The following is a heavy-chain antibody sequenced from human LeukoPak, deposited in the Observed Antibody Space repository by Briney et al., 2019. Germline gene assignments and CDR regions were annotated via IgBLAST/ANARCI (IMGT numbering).Heavy chain of an antibody. V-gene: IGHV4-59*12. CDR1: GGSISNYF. J-gene: IGHJ4*02. CDR3: AREGSTNILDY. Sequence: SETLSITCTVSGGSISNYFWSWIRKPPEKGLEWIGYIYSSGSTNYNPSLKSRVTISVDTSKNQFSLKRSSVTSADTAVYYCAREGSTNILDYWGQGTLVTVSS. CDR2: IYSSGST. D-gene: IGHD2-2*01.